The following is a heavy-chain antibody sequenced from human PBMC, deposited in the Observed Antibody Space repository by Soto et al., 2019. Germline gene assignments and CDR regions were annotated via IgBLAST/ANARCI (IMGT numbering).Heavy chain of an antibody. D-gene: IGHD6-19*01. Sequence: SETLSLTCSVSGGSINSSSYFWGWVRQPPGKGLEWIGSIYYSGSTYYNPSLRSRVTISVDTSKNQFSLKLSSVTAADTAVFYCARKYSSGYSNWFDHWGQGTLVT. CDR2: IYYSGST. CDR1: GGSINSSSYF. CDR3: ARKYSSGYSNWFDH. J-gene: IGHJ5*02. V-gene: IGHV4-39*01.